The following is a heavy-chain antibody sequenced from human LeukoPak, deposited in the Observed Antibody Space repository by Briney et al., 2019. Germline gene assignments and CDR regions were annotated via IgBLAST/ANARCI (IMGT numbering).Heavy chain of an antibody. D-gene: IGHD3-16*01. J-gene: IGHJ4*02. CDR2: IRGSGGSRGTT. V-gene: IGHV3-23*01. CDR3: AKVMALSTFDVSSLPDY. CDR1: GFIFSNHA. Sequence: GGSLRLSCAASGFIFSNHAMGWVRQAPGKGLEWVSVIRGSGGSRGTTSYAESVKGRFTISRDNAKKNLYLQMSSLAVEDTATYYCAKVMALSTFDVSSLPDYWGQGTLVTVSS.